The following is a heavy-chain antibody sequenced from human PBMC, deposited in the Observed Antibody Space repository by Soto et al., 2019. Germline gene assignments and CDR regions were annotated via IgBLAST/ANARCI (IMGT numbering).Heavy chain of an antibody. V-gene: IGHV3-48*01. Sequence: PGGSLRLSCAASGFTFSSYSMNWVRQAPGKGLEWVSYISSSSSTIYYADSVKGRFTISRDNAKNSLYLQMNSLRAEDTAVYYCARDLRDYDILTGYYSYHWFDPWGQGTLVTVSS. D-gene: IGHD3-9*01. CDR3: ARDLRDYDILTGYYSYHWFDP. CDR1: GFTFSSYS. J-gene: IGHJ5*02. CDR2: ISSSSSTI.